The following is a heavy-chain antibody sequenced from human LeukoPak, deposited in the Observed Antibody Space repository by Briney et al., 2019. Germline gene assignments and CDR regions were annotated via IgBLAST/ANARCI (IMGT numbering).Heavy chain of an antibody. CDR1: GFTFSSLG. D-gene: IGHD1-14*01. J-gene: IGHJ4*01. Sequence: GGSLRLSCSASGFTFSSLGMHWVRQAPGKGLEHVSAIGSDGDSTYYADSVKDRFTISRDNSKNALYLQMTSLRPEDSAVYYCVSPVFINYWGQGTLVTVSS. CDR3: VSPVFINY. V-gene: IGHV3-64D*06. CDR2: IGSDGDST.